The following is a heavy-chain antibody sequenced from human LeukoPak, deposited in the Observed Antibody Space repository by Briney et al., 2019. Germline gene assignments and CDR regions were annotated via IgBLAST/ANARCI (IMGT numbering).Heavy chain of an antibody. CDR2: IYTSGST. CDR1: GGSISSYY. CDR3: ALENYYGSGHTFDY. J-gene: IGHJ4*02. D-gene: IGHD3-10*01. V-gene: IGHV4-4*07. Sequence: NPSETLSLTCTVSGGSISSYYWSRIRQPAGKGLEWIGRIYTSGSTNYNPSLKSRVTMSVDTSKNQFSLKLSSVTAADTAVYYCALENYYGSGHTFDYWGQGTLVTVSS.